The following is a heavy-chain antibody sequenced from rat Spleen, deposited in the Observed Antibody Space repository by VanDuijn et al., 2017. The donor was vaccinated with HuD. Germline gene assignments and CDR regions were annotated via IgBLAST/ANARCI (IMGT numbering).Heavy chain of an antibody. J-gene: IGHJ3*01. Sequence: EVQLVESDGGLVQPGRSLKLSCAASGFTFSDYYMAWVRQAPTKGLEWVATISSDGSSINYRDSVKGRFTISRDNAKSTLYLQVDSLRSEDTATYYCARGTRNYSTYGGFVYWGQGTLVTVSS. D-gene: IGHD1-3*01. CDR1: GFTFSDYY. CDR3: ARGTRNYSTYGGFVY. CDR2: ISSDGSSI. V-gene: IGHV5-7*01.